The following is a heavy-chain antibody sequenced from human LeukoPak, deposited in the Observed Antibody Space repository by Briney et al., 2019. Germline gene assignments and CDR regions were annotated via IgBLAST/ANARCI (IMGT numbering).Heavy chain of an antibody. D-gene: IGHD7-27*01. CDR2: INTNTGDP. Sequence: GASVKVSCKSSGYTFTTYAINWVRQAPGQGLEWMGLINTNTGDPTYAQGFTGRFVFSLDTSVSTAYLQISSLKAEDTAVYYCASRKLGNDYWGQGTLVTVSS. CDR1: GYTFTTYA. V-gene: IGHV7-4-1*02. J-gene: IGHJ4*02. CDR3: ASRKLGNDY.